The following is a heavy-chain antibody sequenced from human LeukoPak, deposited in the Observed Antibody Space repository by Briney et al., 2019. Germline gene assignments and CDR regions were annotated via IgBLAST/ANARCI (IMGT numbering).Heavy chain of an antibody. J-gene: IGHJ3*02. V-gene: IGHV4-39*07. CDR3: ARDSGGAAGGSGMGYGFDI. Sequence: SETLSLTCTVSGGSISSSSYYWGWIRQPPGKGLEWIGSIYYSGSTYYNPSLKSRVTISVDTSKNQFSLRLSSVTAADTAMYYCARDSGGAAGGSGMGYGFDIWGQGTMVTVSS. D-gene: IGHD6-13*01. CDR1: GGSISSSSYY. CDR2: IYYSGST.